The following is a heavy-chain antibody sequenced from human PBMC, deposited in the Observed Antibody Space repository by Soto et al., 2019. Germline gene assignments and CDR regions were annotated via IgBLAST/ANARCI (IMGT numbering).Heavy chain of an antibody. Sequence: PSQTHSLTYSVCGCSRGRHCWSSILQHQGKGLQWIGYVFYTGRANYNASLKSRVSISLDTSNYQFSLKLSSVTAADTAVYYCARDGDGRMTTNPYYYHGMDVWGPGTTVTVSS. D-gene: IGHD4-4*01. CDR1: GCSRGRHC. CDR2: VFYTGRA. V-gene: IGHV4-59*11. J-gene: IGHJ6*02. CDR3: ARDGDGRMTTNPYYYHGMDV.